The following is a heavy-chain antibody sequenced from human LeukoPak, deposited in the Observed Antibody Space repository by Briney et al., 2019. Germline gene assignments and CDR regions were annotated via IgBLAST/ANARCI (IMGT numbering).Heavy chain of an antibody. CDR1: GGSISSSSYY. D-gene: IGHD3-3*01. V-gene: IGHV4-39*07. J-gene: IGHJ5*02. CDR2: IYYSGST. CDR3: ARNKWQIFGVVIPGWFDP. Sequence: PSETLSLTCTVSGGSISSSSYYWGWIRQPPGKGLEWIGSIYYSGSTYYNPSLKSRVTISVDTSKNQFSLKLSSVTAADTAVYYCARNKWQIFGVVIPGWFDPWGQGNLVTVSS.